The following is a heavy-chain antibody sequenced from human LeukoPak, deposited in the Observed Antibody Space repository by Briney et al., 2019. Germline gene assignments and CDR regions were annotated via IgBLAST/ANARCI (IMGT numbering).Heavy chain of an antibody. CDR3: ARWIVGATNFDY. Sequence: GGSLRLSCAASGFTFSSCSMNWVRQAPGKGLEWVSLIYSGGTTYYADSVKGRFTISRDNSKNTLYLQMNSLRAEDTAVYYCARWIVGATNFDYWGQGTLVTVSS. D-gene: IGHD1-26*01. V-gene: IGHV3-66*01. J-gene: IGHJ4*02. CDR1: GFTFSSCS. CDR2: IYSGGTT.